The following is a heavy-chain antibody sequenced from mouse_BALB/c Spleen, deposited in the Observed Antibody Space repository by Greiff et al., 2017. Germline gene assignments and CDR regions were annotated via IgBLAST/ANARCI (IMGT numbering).Heavy chain of an antibody. D-gene: IGHD2-14*01. CDR3: ARRYDWYFDV. CDR2: ISYDGSN. CDR1: GYSITSGYY. V-gene: IGHV3-6*02. Sequence: EVKLEESGPGLVKPSQSLSLTCSVTGYSITSGYYWNWIRQFPGNKLEWMGYISYDGSNNYNPSLKNRISITRDTSKNQFFLKLNSVTTEDTATYYCARRYDWYFDVWGAGTTVTVSS. J-gene: IGHJ1*01.